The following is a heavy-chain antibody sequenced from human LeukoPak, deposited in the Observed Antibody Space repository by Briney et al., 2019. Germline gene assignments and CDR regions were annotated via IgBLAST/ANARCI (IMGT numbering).Heavy chain of an antibody. CDR2: LSSRSRYI. Sequence: KSGGSLRLSCAASGFTFSNYAMTWVRQAPGKGLEWVSSLSSRSRYIYYADSLKGRFTISRDNAKNSLYLQMNSLRAEDTAVYYCARGYTFFDYWGQGTLVTVSS. D-gene: IGHD3-16*02. CDR3: ARGYTFFDY. CDR1: GFTFSNYA. V-gene: IGHV3-21*01. J-gene: IGHJ4*02.